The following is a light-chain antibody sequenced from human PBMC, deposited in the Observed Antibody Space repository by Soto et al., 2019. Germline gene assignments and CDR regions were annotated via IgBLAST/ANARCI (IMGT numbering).Light chain of an antibody. Sequence: QAVVTQPPSASATPGQRVTMSCSGSSSNFGSNTVNWYQQLPGTAPKLLIYSNNQRPSGVPDRFSGSKSGTSASLAISGLQSEDEADYYCAAWDDSLHGWVFGRGTKLTVL. CDR3: AAWDDSLHGWV. CDR2: SNN. CDR1: SSNFGSNT. V-gene: IGLV1-44*01. J-gene: IGLJ3*02.